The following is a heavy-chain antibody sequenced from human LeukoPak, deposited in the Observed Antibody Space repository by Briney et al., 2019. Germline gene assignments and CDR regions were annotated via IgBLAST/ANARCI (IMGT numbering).Heavy chain of an antibody. CDR1: GFTFSSYD. Sequence: GGSLRLSCAASGFTFSSYDMHWVRQATGKGLEWVSAIGTAGDTYYPGSVKGRFTISRESAKNSLYLQMNSLRAGDTAVYYCARGDYYHYDFWSGSAPDFDYWGQGTLVTVSS. CDR2: IGTAGDT. J-gene: IGHJ4*02. D-gene: IGHD3-3*01. CDR3: ARGDYYHYDFWSGSAPDFDY. V-gene: IGHV3-13*01.